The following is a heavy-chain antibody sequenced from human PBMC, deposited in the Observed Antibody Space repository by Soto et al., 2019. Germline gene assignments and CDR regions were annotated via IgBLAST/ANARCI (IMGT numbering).Heavy chain of an antibody. V-gene: IGHV4-59*12. CDR1: GGSISSYY. CDR2: IYHSGST. CDR3: ARDNGLTMVRGGYFDY. D-gene: IGHD3-10*01. J-gene: IGHJ4*02. Sequence: SETLSLTCTVSGGSISSYYWSWIRQPPGKGLEWIGEIYHSGSTNYNPSLKSRVTISVDKSKNQFSLKLSSVTAADTAVYYCARDNGLTMVRGGYFDYWGQGTLVTVSS.